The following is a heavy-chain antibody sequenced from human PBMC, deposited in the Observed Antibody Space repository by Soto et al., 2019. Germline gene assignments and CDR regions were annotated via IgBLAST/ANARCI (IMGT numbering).Heavy chain of an antibody. CDR2: IYYSGST. V-gene: IGHV4-59*01. D-gene: IGHD5-18*01. CDR1: GGSISSYY. J-gene: IGHJ4*02. Sequence: QVPLQESGPGLVKPSETLSLTCTVSGGSISSYYWSWIRQPPGKGLEWIGYIYYSGSTNYNPSLKSRVTVSVDTSQNQFSLRLSSVTAADTAVYYCARTGGYSYVDYWGQGTLVTVSS. CDR3: ARTGGYSYVDY.